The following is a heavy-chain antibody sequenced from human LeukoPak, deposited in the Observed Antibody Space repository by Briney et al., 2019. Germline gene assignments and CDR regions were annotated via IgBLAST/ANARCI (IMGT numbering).Heavy chain of an antibody. V-gene: IGHV3-7*01. Sequence: GGSLRLSCAASGFTFSTYWMSWVRQAPGKGLEWVANIKQDGSEKYYLDSVKGRFTISRDNAKNSLYLQMNSLRAEDTAVYFCTREAAAGIDYWGQGTLVTVSP. J-gene: IGHJ4*02. CDR2: IKQDGSEK. D-gene: IGHD6-13*01. CDR1: GFTFSTYW. CDR3: TREAAAGIDY.